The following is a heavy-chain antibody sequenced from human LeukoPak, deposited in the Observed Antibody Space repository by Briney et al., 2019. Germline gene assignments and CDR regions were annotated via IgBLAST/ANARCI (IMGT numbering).Heavy chain of an antibody. CDR2: ISASGSST. Sequence: GGSLRLSCAASGFTFSSYWMSWVRQAPGKGLEWVSGISASGSSTYYADSMKGRFTISRDNSKNTLYLQMNSLRAEDTAVYYCAKFGMEWSYPYYFDYWGQGTLVTVSS. V-gene: IGHV3-23*01. CDR3: AKFGMEWSYPYYFDY. J-gene: IGHJ4*02. CDR1: GFTFSSYW. D-gene: IGHD3-3*01.